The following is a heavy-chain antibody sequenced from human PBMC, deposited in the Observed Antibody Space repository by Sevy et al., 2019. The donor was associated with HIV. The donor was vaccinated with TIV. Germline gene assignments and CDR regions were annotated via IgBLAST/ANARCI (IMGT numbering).Heavy chain of an antibody. Sequence: GGSLRLSCAASGFTFSSYAMHWVRQAPGKGLEWVAVISCDGSNKYYADSVKGRFTISRDNSNNTLFLQLNSLRPEDTAVYYCAREGSCSGGSCYTAAFRNFDYWGQGTLVTVSS. CDR1: GFTFSSYA. D-gene: IGHD2-15*01. J-gene: IGHJ4*02. CDR2: ISCDGSNK. CDR3: AREGSCSGGSCYTAAFRNFDY. V-gene: IGHV3-30-3*01.